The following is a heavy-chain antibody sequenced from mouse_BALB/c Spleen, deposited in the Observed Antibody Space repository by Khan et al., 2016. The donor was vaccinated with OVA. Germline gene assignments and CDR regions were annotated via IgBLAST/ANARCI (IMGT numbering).Heavy chain of an antibody. V-gene: IGHV1S56*01. D-gene: IGHD1-1*01. CDR1: GYTLTSYY. CDR3: ARGYYGYLDY. Sequence: QVQLQQSGLELVRPGASVKMSCKASGYTLTSYYIHWVKQRPGQGLEWIGWIYPVDGSSKYNEKFKGKSTLTADKSSSTAYMLLSSLTSEDSAIYFCARGYYGYLDYWGQGTTLTVSS. J-gene: IGHJ2*01. CDR2: IYPVDGSS.